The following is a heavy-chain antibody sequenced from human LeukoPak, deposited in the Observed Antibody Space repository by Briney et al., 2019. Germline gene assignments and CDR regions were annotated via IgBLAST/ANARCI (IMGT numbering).Heavy chain of an antibody. J-gene: IGHJ4*02. CDR3: ARETSSGWYSV. CDR1: GGSISSGGYS. V-gene: IGHV4-30-2*01. CDR2: IYHSGST. D-gene: IGHD6-19*01. Sequence: SQTLSLTCAVSGGSISSGGYSWSWIRQPPGKGLEWIGYIYHSGSTYYNPSLKSRVTISVDISKNQFSLNLSSVTAADTAVYYCARETSSGWYSVWGQGTLVTVSS.